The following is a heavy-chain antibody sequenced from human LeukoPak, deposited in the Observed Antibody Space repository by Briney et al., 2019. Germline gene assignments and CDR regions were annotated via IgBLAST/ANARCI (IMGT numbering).Heavy chain of an antibody. CDR2: IIPIFGTA. V-gene: IGHV1-69*05. J-gene: IGHJ4*02. D-gene: IGHD1-14*01. CDR1: GGTFSSYA. CDR3: ARGPPPPEPYYFDY. Sequence: ASVKVSCKASGGTFSSYAISWVRQAPGQGLEWMGGIIPIFGTANYAQKFQGRVTITTDESTSTAYMELSSLRSEDTAVYYCARGPPPPEPYYFDYWGQGTLVTVSS.